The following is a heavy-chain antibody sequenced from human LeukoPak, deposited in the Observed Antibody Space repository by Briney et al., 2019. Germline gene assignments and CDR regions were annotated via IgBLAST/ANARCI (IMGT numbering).Heavy chain of an antibody. CDR1: GFTFSSYA. CDR3: AKSAGTAMVFRYYYYGMDV. J-gene: IGHJ6*02. V-gene: IGHV3-23*01. D-gene: IGHD5-18*01. CDR2: ISGSGGST. Sequence: GGSLRPSCAASGFTFSSYAMSWVRQAPGKGLEWVSAISGSGGSTYYADSVKGRFTISRDNSKNTLYLQMNSLRAEDTAVYYCAKSAGTAMVFRYYYYGMDVWGQGTTVTVSS.